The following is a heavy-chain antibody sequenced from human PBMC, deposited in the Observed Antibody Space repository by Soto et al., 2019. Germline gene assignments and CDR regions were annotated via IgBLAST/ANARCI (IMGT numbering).Heavy chain of an antibody. Sequence: QVQLVQSGAEVKKPGASVKVSCKASGYTFTSYAMHWVRQAPGQRLEWMGWINAGNGNTKYSQKFQGRVTITRDTSASTAYIELSSLRSEDTAVYYCARSPLYSSSWYSVYYFDYWGQGTLVTVSS. J-gene: IGHJ4*02. CDR3: ARSPLYSSSWYSVYYFDY. V-gene: IGHV1-3*01. CDR1: GYTFTSYA. D-gene: IGHD6-13*01. CDR2: INAGNGNT.